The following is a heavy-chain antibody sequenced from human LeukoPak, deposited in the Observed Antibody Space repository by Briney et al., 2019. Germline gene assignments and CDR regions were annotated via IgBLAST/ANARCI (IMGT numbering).Heavy chain of an antibody. CDR2: ISYDGSNK. J-gene: IGHJ6*02. CDR1: GLTFSSYG. V-gene: IGHV3-30*18. Sequence: PGGSLRLSCAASGLTFSSYGMHWVRQAPGKGLEWVAVISYDGSNKYYADSVKGRFTISRDNSKNTLYLQMNSLRAEDTAVYYCAKAYGSYSAYYYGMDVWGQGTTVTVSS. CDR3: AKAYGSYSAYYYGMDV. D-gene: IGHD1-26*01.